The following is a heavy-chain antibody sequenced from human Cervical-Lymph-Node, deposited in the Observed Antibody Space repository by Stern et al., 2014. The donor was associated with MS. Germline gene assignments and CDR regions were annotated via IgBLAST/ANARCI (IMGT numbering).Heavy chain of an antibody. CDR2: IHPNDGSA. V-gene: IGHV1-46*01. CDR3: AGGYAFDY. CDR1: GYTLTSYY. D-gene: IGHD5-18*01. J-gene: IGHJ4*02. Sequence: VQLEESGAEVKKPGASVKVSCKASGYTLTSYYMHWVRQAPGQGLEWMGIIHPNDGSASYAQKFQDRVTMTRDTSTSTLYMELSSLSSEDTAVYYCAGGYAFDYWGQGTLVTVSS.